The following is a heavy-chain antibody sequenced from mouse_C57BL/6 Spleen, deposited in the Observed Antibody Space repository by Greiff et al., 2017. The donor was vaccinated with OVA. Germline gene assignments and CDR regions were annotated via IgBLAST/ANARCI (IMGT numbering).Heavy chain of an antibody. Sequence: VQLKESGGGLVKPGGSLKLSCAASGFTFSDYGMHWVRQAPEKGLEWVAYISSGSSTIYYADTVKGRFTISRDNAKNTLFLQMTSLRSEDTAMYYCARGLRRGYAMDYWGQGTSVTVSS. CDR3: ARGLRRGYAMDY. CDR2: ISSGSSTI. D-gene: IGHD2-4*01. CDR1: GFTFSDYG. V-gene: IGHV5-17*01. J-gene: IGHJ4*01.